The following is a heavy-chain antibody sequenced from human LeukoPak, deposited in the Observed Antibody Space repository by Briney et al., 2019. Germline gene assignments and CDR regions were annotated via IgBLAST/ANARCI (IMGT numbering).Heavy chain of an antibody. Sequence: SVKVSCKASGYTFTINGISWVRQAPGQGLEWMGRIIPIVGIPNYAQKFQGRVTITADRSTSTAYMELSSLRSEDTAVYYCARDPRNYCSGGSCYMRDYWGQGTLVTVSS. CDR1: GYTFTING. CDR3: ARDPRNYCSGGSCYMRDY. J-gene: IGHJ4*02. CDR2: IIPIVGIP. D-gene: IGHD2-15*01. V-gene: IGHV1-69*04.